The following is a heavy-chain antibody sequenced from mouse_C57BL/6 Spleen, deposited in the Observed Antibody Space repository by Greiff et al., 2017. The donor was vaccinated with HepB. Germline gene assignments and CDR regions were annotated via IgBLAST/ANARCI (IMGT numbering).Heavy chain of an antibody. CDR2: INPSTGGT. V-gene: IGHV1-42*01. CDR3: ASKERGSYWYFDV. J-gene: IGHJ1*03. CDR1: GYSFTGYY. D-gene: IGHD1-1*02. Sequence: EVKLQQSGPELVKPGASVKISCKASGYSFTGYYMNWVKQSPEKSLEWIGEINPSTGGTTYNQKFKAKATLTVDKSSSTAYMQLKSLTSEDSAVYYCASKERGSYWYFDVWGTGTTVTVSS.